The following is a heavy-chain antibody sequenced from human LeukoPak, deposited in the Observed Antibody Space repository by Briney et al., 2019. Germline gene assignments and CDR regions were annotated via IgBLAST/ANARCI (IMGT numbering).Heavy chain of an antibody. V-gene: IGHV1-69*13. J-gene: IGHJ4*02. CDR2: IIPIFGTA. Sequence: ASVKVSCKASGGTFSSYAISWVRQAPGQGLEGMGGIIPIFGTANYAQKFQGRVTITADESTSTAYMELSSLRSEDAAVYYCASTYYDYLGDFDYWGQGTLVTVSS. CDR3: ASTYYDYLGDFDY. CDR1: GGTFSSYA. D-gene: IGHD3-3*01.